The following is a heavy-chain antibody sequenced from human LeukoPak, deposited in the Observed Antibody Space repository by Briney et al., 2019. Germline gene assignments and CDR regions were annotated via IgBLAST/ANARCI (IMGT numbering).Heavy chain of an antibody. Sequence: PSGTLSLTCTVSGGSISPYYWSWIRQPPGKELEWIAFIFYSGSAHYNPSLTSQVTISVDTSKNQFSLRLTSVTAADTAVYYCARHSVGSPHYFDYWGQGTPVTVSS. D-gene: IGHD5/OR15-5a*01. V-gene: IGHV4-59*08. J-gene: IGHJ4*02. CDR2: IFYSGSA. CDR1: GGSISPYY. CDR3: ARHSVGSPHYFDY.